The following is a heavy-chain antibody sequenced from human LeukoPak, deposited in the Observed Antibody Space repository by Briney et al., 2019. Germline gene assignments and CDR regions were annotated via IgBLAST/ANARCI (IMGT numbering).Heavy chain of an antibody. D-gene: IGHD3-10*01. CDR2: IYYSGST. J-gene: IGHJ5*02. Sequence: KPSETLSLTCTVSGGSISSYYWSWIRQPPGKGLEWIGYIYYSGSTNYNPPLKIRGTISVDTSKNQFSLKLSSVPAADTAVYYCAGGRYYYGSGTRNSARWFDPWGQGTLVTVSS. V-gene: IGHV4-59*01. CDR3: AGGRYYYGSGTRNSARWFDP. CDR1: GGSISSYY.